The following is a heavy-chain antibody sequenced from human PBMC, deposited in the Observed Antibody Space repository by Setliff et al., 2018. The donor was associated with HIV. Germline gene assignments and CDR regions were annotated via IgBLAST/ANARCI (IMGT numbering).Heavy chain of an antibody. J-gene: IGHJ4*02. CDR1: GYTFTTYV. Sequence: VASVKVSCKASGYTFTTYVVHWVRQAPGQRLEWMGWINVGSGNTKYSQKFQGRVTITRDTSASTAYMELGSPRSEDTAVYYCARAGYLLHYFDSWGQGTLVTVSS. CDR2: INVGSGNT. D-gene: IGHD1-26*01. V-gene: IGHV1-3*01. CDR3: ARAGYLLHYFDS.